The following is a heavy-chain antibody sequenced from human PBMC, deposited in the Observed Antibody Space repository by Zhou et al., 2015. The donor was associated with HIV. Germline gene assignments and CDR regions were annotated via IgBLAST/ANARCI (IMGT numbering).Heavy chain of an antibody. Sequence: QVQLVQSGAEVKKPGSSVKVSCKASGGTFSSYAISWVRQAPGQGLEWMGWISAYNGNTNYAQKLQGRVTMTTDTSTSTAYMELRSLRSDDTAVYYCARDLGYYDSSGSSTTDYWGQGTLVTVSS. D-gene: IGHD3-22*01. J-gene: IGHJ4*02. V-gene: IGHV1-18*01. CDR1: GGTFSSYA. CDR3: ARDLGYYDSSGSSTTDY. CDR2: ISAYNGNT.